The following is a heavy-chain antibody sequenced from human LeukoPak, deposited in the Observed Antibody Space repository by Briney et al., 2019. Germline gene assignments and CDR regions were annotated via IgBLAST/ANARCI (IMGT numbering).Heavy chain of an antibody. CDR1: GFTFSSYA. D-gene: IGHD3-10*01. CDR3: AKDLLAYAYYYGSGSYYNNGPDFDY. J-gene: IGHJ4*02. CDR2: LSGSGGST. V-gene: IGHV3-23*01. Sequence: PGGSPRLSCAASGFTFSSYAMSWVRQAPGKGLECVSALSGSGGSTYYADSVKGRFTISRDNSTRTLYLQMNSLRAEDTAVYYCAKDLLAYAYYYGSGSYYNNGPDFDYWGQGTLVTVSS.